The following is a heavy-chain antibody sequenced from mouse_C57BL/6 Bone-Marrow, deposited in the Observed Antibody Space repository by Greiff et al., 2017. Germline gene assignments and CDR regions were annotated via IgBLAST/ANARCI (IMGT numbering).Heavy chain of an antibody. CDR3: TTYGSSSYYYAMDY. J-gene: IGHJ4*01. CDR1: GFNIKDDY. CDR2: IDPENGDT. Sequence: VQLQQSGAELVRPGASVKLSCTASGFNIKDDYMHWVKQRPEQGLEWIGWIDPENGDTEYASKFQGKATITAATSSNTAYLQLSSLTSEDTAVYYCTTYGSSSYYYAMDYWGQGTSVTVSS. D-gene: IGHD1-1*01. V-gene: IGHV14-4*01.